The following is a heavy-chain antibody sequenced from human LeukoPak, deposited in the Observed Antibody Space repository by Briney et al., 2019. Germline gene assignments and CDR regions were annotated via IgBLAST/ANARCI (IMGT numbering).Heavy chain of an antibody. CDR1: GGTFSSYA. Sequence: SVKVSCKASGGTFSSYAISWVRQAPGQGLEWMGGIIPIFGTANYAQKFQGRVTITTDESTSTAYMELSSLRSEDTAVYYCERDSRSGGRAHAFDIWGPGTMVTVSS. D-gene: IGHD2-15*01. J-gene: IGHJ3*02. CDR2: IIPIFGTA. CDR3: ERDSRSGGRAHAFDI. V-gene: IGHV1-69*05.